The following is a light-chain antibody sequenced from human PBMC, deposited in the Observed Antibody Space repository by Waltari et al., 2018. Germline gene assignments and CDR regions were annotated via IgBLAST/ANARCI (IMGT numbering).Light chain of an antibody. CDR2: AAS. CDR3: QQSYSTPPT. Sequence: DIQMTQSPSSLSASVGDRVTITCRASQSISSYLNWYQQKPGRAPKLLVFAASNLHSGVPSGFTGSGSGTDFTLTINSLQPEDFATYYCQQSYSTPPTFGQGTKLEI. CDR1: QSISSY. J-gene: IGKJ2*01. V-gene: IGKV1-39*01.